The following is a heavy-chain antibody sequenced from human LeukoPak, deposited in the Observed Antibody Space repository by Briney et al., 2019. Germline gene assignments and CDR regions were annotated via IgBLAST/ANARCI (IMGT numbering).Heavy chain of an antibody. CDR1: GGSISSSSYY. V-gene: IGHV4-39*01. CDR2: IHYSGST. CDR3: ASTGLWFGESIY. J-gene: IGHJ4*02. Sequence: SETLSLTCTVSGGSISSSSYYWGWIRQPPGKGLEWIGSIHYSGSTYYNPSLKSRVTISVDTSKNQFSLKLSSVTAADTAVYYCASTGLWFGESIYWGQGTLVTVSS. D-gene: IGHD3-10*01.